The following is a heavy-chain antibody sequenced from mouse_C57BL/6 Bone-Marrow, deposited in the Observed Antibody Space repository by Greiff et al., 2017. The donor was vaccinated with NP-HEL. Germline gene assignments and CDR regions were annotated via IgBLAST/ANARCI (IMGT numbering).Heavy chain of an antibody. CDR1: GYAFSSSW. D-gene: IGHD1-1*01. J-gene: IGHJ3*01. CDR2: IYPGDGDT. V-gene: IGHV1-82*01. CDR3: ALMTTVGGGFAY. Sequence: VQGVESGPELVKPGASVKISCKASGYAFSSSWMNWVKQRPGKGLEWIGRIYPGDGDTNYNGKFKGKATLTADKSSSTAYMQLSSLTSEDSAVYFCALMTTVGGGFAYWGQGTLVTVSA.